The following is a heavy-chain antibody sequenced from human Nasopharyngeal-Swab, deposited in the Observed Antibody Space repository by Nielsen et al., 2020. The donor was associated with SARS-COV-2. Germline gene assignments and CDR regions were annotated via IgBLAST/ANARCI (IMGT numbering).Heavy chain of an antibody. CDR1: GFTFSSYA. V-gene: IGHV3-23*01. CDR3: LAVGADGFDY. D-gene: IGHD1-26*01. CDR2: ISGSGGST. Sequence: GESLKISCAASGFTFSSYAMSWVRQAPGKGLEWVSAISGSGGSTYYADSAKGRFTISRDNSKNTLYLQMNSLRAEDTAVYYCLAVGADGFDYWGQGTLVTVSS. J-gene: IGHJ4*02.